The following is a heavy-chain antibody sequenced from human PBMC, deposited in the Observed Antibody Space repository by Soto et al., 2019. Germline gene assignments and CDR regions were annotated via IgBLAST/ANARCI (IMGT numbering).Heavy chain of an antibody. CDR2: ISSSSSYI. CDR1: GFTFSSYS. Sequence: EVQLVESGGGLVKPGGSLRLSCAASGFTFSSYSMNWVRQAPGKGLEWVSSISSSSSYIYYADSVKGRFTISRDNAKNSLYLQRNSLGAEDTAVYNCARVEGAPRYYTMAVWGKGPPFTVS. J-gene: IGHJ6*03. V-gene: IGHV3-21*01. D-gene: IGHD3-3*01. CDR3: ARVEGAPRYYTMAV.